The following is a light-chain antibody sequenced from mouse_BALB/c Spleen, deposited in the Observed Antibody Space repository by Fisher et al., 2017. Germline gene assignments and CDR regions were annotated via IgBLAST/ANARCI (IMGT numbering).Light chain of an antibody. Sequence: IVLTQTPAIMSASPGEKVTMTCRASSSVSYMYWYQQKPGSSPKLWIYSTSNLASGVPVRFSGSGSGTSYSLTISRMEAEDAATYYCQQWSSNPLTFGAGTKL. V-gene: IGKV4-55*01. CDR1: SSVSY. CDR2: STS. J-gene: IGKJ5*01. CDR3: QQWSSNPLT.